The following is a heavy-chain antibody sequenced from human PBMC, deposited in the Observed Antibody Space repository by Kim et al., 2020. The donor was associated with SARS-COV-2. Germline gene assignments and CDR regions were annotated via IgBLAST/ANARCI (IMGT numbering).Heavy chain of an antibody. CDR1: GFTFSSYA. Sequence: GGSLRLSCAASGFTFSSYAMNWVRQAPGKGLEWVAFITYSGSNKYYADSVKGRFTISRDNSKNTLYLQMNSLRAEDTAVYYCARDDYGDYTMVFDYWGQGTLVTVS. CDR2: ITYSGSNK. CDR3: ARDDYGDYTMVFDY. D-gene: IGHD4-17*01. J-gene: IGHJ4*02. V-gene: IGHV3-30-3*01.